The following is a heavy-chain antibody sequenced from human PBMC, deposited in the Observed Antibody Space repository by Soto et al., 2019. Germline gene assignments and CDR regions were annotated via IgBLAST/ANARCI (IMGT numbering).Heavy chain of an antibody. CDR1: GFTFSNAW. CDR2: IKSKTDGGTT. J-gene: IGHJ6*02. V-gene: IGHV3-15*07. D-gene: IGHD4-17*01. Sequence: PGGSLRLSCAASGFTFSNAWMNWVRQAPGKGLEWVGRIKSKTDGGTTDYAAPVKGRFTISRDDSKNTLYLQMNSLKTEDTAVYYCTTAGTVTSETGYYYCDGMDVWGQGTTVTVSS. CDR3: TTAGTVTSETGYYYCDGMDV.